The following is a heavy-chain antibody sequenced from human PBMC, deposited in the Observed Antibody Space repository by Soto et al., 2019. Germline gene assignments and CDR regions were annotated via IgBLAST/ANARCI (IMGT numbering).Heavy chain of an antibody. CDR2: IIPILGTA. D-gene: IGHD1-26*01. J-gene: IGHJ3*02. V-gene: IGHV1-69*06. CDR3: ARGATTDAFDI. CDR1: GGTFSSYA. Sequence: QVQLVQSGAEVKKPGSSVKVSCKASGGTFSSYAISWVRQAPGQGLEWMGGIIPILGTANYTHKFQGRVPITADKSKSTAYMELSSLRSEDTAVYYCARGATTDAFDIWGQGTMVTVSS.